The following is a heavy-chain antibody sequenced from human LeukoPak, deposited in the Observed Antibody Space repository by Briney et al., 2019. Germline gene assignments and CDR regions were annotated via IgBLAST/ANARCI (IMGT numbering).Heavy chain of an antibody. Sequence: GASVKVSCKASGFTFTSSAMQWVRQARGQRLEWIGWIVVGSGNTNYAQKFQGRVTMTTDTSTSTAYMELRSLRSDDTAVYYCARASVTVEYYYYYYMDVWGKGTTVTVSS. V-gene: IGHV1-58*02. CDR3: ARASVTVEYYYYYYMDV. CDR2: IVVGSGNT. D-gene: IGHD4-17*01. CDR1: GFTFTSSA. J-gene: IGHJ6*03.